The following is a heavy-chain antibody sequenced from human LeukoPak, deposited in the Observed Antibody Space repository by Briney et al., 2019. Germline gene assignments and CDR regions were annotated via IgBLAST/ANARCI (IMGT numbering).Heavy chain of an antibody. CDR2: FDPEDGET. D-gene: IGHD4-17*01. Sequence: ASVKVSCKVSGYTLTELSMHWVRQAPGKGLEWMGGFDPEDGETIYAQKFQGRVTMTEDTSTDTAYMELSSLRSEDTAVYYCARPSEMVGDYKFDYWGQGTLVTVSS. CDR3: ARPSEMVGDYKFDY. V-gene: IGHV1-24*01. J-gene: IGHJ4*02. CDR1: GYTLTELS.